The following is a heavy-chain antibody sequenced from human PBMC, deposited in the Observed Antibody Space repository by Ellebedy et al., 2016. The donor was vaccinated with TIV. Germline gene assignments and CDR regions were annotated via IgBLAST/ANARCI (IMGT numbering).Heavy chain of an antibody. D-gene: IGHD3-10*01. J-gene: IGHJ3*02. CDR3: ARVALWFGEQWSQEHDAFDI. Sequence: GGSLRLSCAASGFTVSSKYMSWVRQAPGKGLEWVSFSYTGGSTDYADSVKGRFTISRDDSKNTLYLQMNSLRTGDTAVYYCARVALWFGEQWSQEHDAFDIWGQGTMVTVSS. CDR1: GFTVSSKY. CDR2: SYTGGST. V-gene: IGHV3-53*01.